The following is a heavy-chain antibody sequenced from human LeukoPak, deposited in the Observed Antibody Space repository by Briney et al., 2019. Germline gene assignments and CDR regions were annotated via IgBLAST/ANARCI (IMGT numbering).Heavy chain of an antibody. CDR1: GFTFSSYE. CDR3: ARESYLGMDV. CDR2: ISSSGSTI. J-gene: IGHJ6*04. Sequence: PGGSLRLSCAASGFTFSSYEMNWVRQAPGKGLEWVSYISSSGSTIYYADSVKGRFTISRDNAKNSLYLQMNSLRAEDTAVYYCARESYLGMDVWGKGTRSPSPQ. V-gene: IGHV3-48*03. D-gene: IGHD3-16*02.